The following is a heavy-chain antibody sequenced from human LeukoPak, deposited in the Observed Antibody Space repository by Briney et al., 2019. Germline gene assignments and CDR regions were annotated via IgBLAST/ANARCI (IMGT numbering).Heavy chain of an antibody. CDR1: GGSFSGYY. Sequence: SETLSLTCAVYGGSFSGYYWSWIRQPPGKGLEWIGEINHIGSTNYNPSLKSRVTISVDTSKNQFSLKLSSVTAADTAVYYCTGGTVTTDYYYYYIDVWGKGTTVTVSS. CDR2: INHIGST. D-gene: IGHD4-11*01. V-gene: IGHV4-34*01. J-gene: IGHJ6*03. CDR3: TGGTVTTDYYYYYIDV.